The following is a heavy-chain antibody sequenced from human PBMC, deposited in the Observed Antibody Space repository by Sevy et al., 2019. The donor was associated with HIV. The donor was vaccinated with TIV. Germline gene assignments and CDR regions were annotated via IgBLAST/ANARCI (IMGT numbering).Heavy chain of an antibody. D-gene: IGHD2-2*01. CDR2: INHSGST. J-gene: IGHJ5*02. CDR1: GGSFSGYY. Sequence: SETLSLTCAVYGGSFSGYYWSWIRQPPGKGLEWIGEINHSGSTNYNPSLEIRVTISVDTSKNQFSLKLSSVTAAATAVYYCARSPRPDIVVVPAARVNWFDPWGQGTLVTVSS. CDR3: ARSPRPDIVVVPAARVNWFDP. V-gene: IGHV4-34*01.